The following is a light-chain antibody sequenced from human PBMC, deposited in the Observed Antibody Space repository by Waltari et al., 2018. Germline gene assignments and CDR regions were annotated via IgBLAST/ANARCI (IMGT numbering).Light chain of an antibody. Sequence: SYVLTQPPSVSLAPGQTARITCGGNNIGSKSVHWYQRKTGQALVVVVYDDSDRPSGIPERFAGSNSGNTATLTISGVEAGDEADYYCQVWDSSSDHWVFGGGTKLTVL. CDR3: QVWDSSSDHWV. CDR2: DDS. V-gene: IGLV3-21*02. J-gene: IGLJ3*02. CDR1: NIGSKS.